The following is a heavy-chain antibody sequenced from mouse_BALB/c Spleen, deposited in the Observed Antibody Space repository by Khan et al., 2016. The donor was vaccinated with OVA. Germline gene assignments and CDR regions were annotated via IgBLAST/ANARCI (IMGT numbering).Heavy chain of an antibody. CDR2: INPNNGDT. J-gene: IGHJ1*01. CDR3: ARGLFDV. Sequence: EVQLVESGPELVKPGASVKMSCKASGYTFTDYYMKWVKLSHGKGLEWIGDINPNNGDTFSNQKVKGKATVTVDKSSSTAYMQLNSLTSEDSAVYYCARGLFDVWGAGTTVTVSA. CDR1: GYTFTDYY. V-gene: IGHV1-26*01.